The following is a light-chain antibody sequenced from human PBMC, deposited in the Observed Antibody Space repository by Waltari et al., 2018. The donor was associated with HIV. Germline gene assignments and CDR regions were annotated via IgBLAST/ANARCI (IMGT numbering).Light chain of an antibody. Sequence: DIQMTQSPRFMSAFVGDRVTITCRASQGISTWLAWYQQKPGKVPQLLIHGASSLHRGVPSRFNGSGSGTQFSLTISSLQSEDFATYYCQQTNGFLLTFGGGTTVE. CDR3: QQTNGFLLT. CDR1: QGISTW. V-gene: IGKV1-12*01. J-gene: IGKJ4*01. CDR2: GAS.